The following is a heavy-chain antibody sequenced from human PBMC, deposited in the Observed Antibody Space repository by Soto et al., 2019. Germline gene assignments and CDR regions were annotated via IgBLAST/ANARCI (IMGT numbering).Heavy chain of an antibody. V-gene: IGHV1-8*01. CDR3: ARTLYGDNVDY. CDR1: GYTFTSYD. D-gene: IGHD4-17*01. J-gene: IGHJ4*02. Sequence: QVQLVQSGAEVKKPWDSVKVSCKASGYTFTSYDINWVRQSTGQGLEWLGLMNPNGGNTIAAQKFQGRVTMSRTTSISTAYMELISLRSEDTAVYYCARTLYGDNVDYWCQGTLVTVSS. CDR2: MNPNGGNT.